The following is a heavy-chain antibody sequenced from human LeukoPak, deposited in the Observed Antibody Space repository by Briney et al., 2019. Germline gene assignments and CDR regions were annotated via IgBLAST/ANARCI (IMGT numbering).Heavy chain of an antibody. CDR3: ARDTYGYFGGIDY. D-gene: IGHD5-18*01. CDR2: IKQDGSEK. Sequence: PGGSLRLSCAASGFTFSSYWMSWVRQAPGKGLERVANIKQDGSEKYYVDSVKGRFTISRDNAKNSLYLQMNSLRAEDTAVYYCARDTYGYFGGIDYWGQGTLVTVSS. V-gene: IGHV3-7*01. J-gene: IGHJ4*02. CDR1: GFTFSSYW.